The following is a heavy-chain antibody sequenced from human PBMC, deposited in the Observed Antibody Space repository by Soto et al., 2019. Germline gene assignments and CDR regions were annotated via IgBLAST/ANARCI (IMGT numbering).Heavy chain of an antibody. CDR2: IYYSGST. J-gene: IGHJ6*02. CDR3: ARDSQLREYSSSGYYYYGMDV. V-gene: IGHV4-31*03. Sequence: QVQLQESGPGLVKPSQTLSLTCTVSGGSISSGGYYWSWIRQHPGKGLEWIGYIYYSGSTYYNPSLESRVTISVDTSKNQFSLKLSSVTAADTAVYYCARDSQLREYSSSGYYYYGMDVWGQGTTVTVSS. CDR1: GGSISSGGYY. D-gene: IGHD6-6*01.